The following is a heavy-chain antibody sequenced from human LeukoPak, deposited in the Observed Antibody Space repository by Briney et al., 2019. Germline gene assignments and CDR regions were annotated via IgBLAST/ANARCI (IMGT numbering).Heavy chain of an antibody. CDR1: GGSISSYY. J-gene: IGHJ4*02. D-gene: IGHD6-19*01. CDR3: ATGRAYSSVDY. Sequence: SETLSLTCTVSGGSISSYYWSWIRQPPGKGLEGIGCIYYTGSTNYNPSLKSRVTISVDTSKNQFSLKLSSVTAADTAVYYCATGRAYSSVDYWGQGTLVTVSS. V-gene: IGHV4-59*01. CDR2: IYYTGST.